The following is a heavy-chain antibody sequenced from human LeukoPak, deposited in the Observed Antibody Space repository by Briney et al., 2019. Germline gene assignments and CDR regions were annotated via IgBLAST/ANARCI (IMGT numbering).Heavy chain of an antibody. Sequence: GGSLRLSCAASGFTFDDYAMHWVRQAPGKGLEWVSGISWNSGSIGYADSVKGRFTISRDNAKNSLYLQMNSLRAEDTALYYCAKALRSIVTDAFDIWGQGTVVTVSS. CDR1: GFTFDDYA. D-gene: IGHD2-21*01. V-gene: IGHV3-9*01. J-gene: IGHJ3*02. CDR2: ISWNSGSI. CDR3: AKALRSIVTDAFDI.